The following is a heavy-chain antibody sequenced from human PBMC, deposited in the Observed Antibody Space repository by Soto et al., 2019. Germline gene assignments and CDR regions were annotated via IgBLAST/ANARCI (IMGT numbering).Heavy chain of an antibody. D-gene: IGHD3-10*01. CDR1: GYTFSDYY. CDR3: ARGSIIHAMDV. Sequence: GGSLRLSCAASGYTFSDYYMSWIRQAPGKGLEWVSYISGSSDYIDYADSLKGRFTISRDNAKNSLYLQMNSLRAGDTAVYFCARGSIIHAMDVWGQGTTVTVSS. V-gene: IGHV3-11*06. J-gene: IGHJ6*02. CDR2: ISGSSDYI.